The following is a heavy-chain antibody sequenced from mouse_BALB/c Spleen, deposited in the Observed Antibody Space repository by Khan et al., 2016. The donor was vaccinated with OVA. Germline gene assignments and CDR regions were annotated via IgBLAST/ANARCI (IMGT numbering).Heavy chain of an antibody. CDR1: GFTFSNFG. V-gene: IGHV5-17*02. CDR2: ISGDSSTI. Sequence: EVELVESVGGLVQPGGSRKLSCVASGFTFSNFGMHWVRQAPEKGLEWVAYISGDSSTIYYTDTVKGRFTISRDNPKNTLFLQLTSLGSDDMAMYYCARSFFYGYYFDQWGQGTTLTVSS. J-gene: IGHJ2*01. CDR3: ARSFFYGYYFDQ. D-gene: IGHD1-1*01.